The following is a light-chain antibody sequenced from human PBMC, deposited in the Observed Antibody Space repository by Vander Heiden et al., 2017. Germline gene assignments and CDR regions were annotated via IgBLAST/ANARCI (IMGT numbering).Light chain of an antibody. V-gene: IGKV1-33*01. CDR3: QQYDNLLT. CDR1: QAISKY. J-gene: IGKJ4*01. CDR2: HAS. Sequence: DIQMTQSPSSLSASVGDRVTITRQASQAISKYLNWYQQQPGKAPKLLIYHASNLERGVASRFGGSGAGKDFTFTISSLQHDVIATYYCQQYDNLLTFGGGTKVEIK.